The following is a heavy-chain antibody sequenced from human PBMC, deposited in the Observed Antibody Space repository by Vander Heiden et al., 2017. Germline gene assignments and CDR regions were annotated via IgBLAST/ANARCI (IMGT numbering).Heavy chain of an antibody. CDR3: ARDVEDIVVVVSPGYAFDI. D-gene: IGHD2-15*01. Sequence: QVQLVQSGAEVKKPGASVKVSCKASGYTFTGHYMHWVRQAPGQGLEWMGRINPNSGGTNYAQKFQGRVTMTRDTSISTAYMELSRLRSDDTAVYYCARDVEDIVVVVSPGYAFDIWGQGTMVTVSS. V-gene: IGHV1-2*06. J-gene: IGHJ3*02. CDR2: INPNSGGT. CDR1: GYTFTGHY.